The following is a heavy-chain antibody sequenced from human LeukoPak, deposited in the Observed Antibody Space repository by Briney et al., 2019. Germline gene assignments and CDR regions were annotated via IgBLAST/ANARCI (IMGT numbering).Heavy chain of an antibody. D-gene: IGHD6-13*01. CDR1: GGSISSGGYS. Sequence: SETLSLTCAFSGGSISSGGYSWSWIRQPPGKGLEWIGYIYHSGSTYYNPSLKSRVTISVDRSKNQLSPKLSSVTAADTAVYYCARGEGIAAWFDPWGQGTLVTVSS. V-gene: IGHV4-30-2*01. CDR3: ARGEGIAAWFDP. J-gene: IGHJ5*02. CDR2: IYHSGST.